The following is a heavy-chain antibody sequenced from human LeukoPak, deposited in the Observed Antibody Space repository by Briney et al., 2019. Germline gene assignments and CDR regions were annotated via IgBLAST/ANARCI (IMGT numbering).Heavy chain of an antibody. V-gene: IGHV1-2*02. CDR2: INPNSGGT. CDR3: ARKVPYYDILTGDHPFDY. Sequence: GASVKVSCKASGYTFTGYYMHWVRQAPGQGLEWMGWINPNSGGTNYAQKFQGRVTMTRDTSISTAYMELSRLRSDDTAVYYCARKVPYYDILTGDHPFDYWGQGTLVTVSS. CDR1: GYTFTGYY. D-gene: IGHD3-9*01. J-gene: IGHJ4*02.